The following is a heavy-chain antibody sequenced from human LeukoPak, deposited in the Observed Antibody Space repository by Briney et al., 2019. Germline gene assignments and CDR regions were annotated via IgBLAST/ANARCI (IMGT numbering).Heavy chain of an antibody. J-gene: IGHJ4*02. CDR2: INHSGST. V-gene: IGHV4-34*01. Sequence: SETLSLTCAVYGGSFRGYYWSWIRQPPGKGLEWIGEINHSGSTNYNPSLKSRVTISLDTSMKKFSLKLNSVTAADTAVYYCASTERCSTTCPLDYWGQGTLVTDSS. CDR3: ASTERCSTTCPLDY. CDR1: GGSFRGYY. D-gene: IGHD2-2*01.